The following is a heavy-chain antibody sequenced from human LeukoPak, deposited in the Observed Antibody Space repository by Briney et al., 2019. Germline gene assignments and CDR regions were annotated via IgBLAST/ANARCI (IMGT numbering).Heavy chain of an antibody. V-gene: IGHV4-59*01. CDR3: ARVKAAGKYYLDS. CDR2: IYYSGST. Sequence: SETLSLTCTASGDSISSYYWSWIRQPPGKGLEWIGYIYYSGSTNYNPSLKSRVTMSLDTSKNQVSLKLTSVTAADTAMYYCARVKAAGKYYLDSWGQGTRLTVSS. J-gene: IGHJ4*02. CDR1: GDSISSYY. D-gene: IGHD6-13*01.